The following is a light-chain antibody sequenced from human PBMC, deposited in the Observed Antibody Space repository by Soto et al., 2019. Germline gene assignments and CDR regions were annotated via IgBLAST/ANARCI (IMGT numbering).Light chain of an antibody. J-gene: IGKJ1*01. CDR1: QSVGTF. CDR3: QQCNRWPQWT. V-gene: IGKV3-11*01. Sequence: EIVLTQSPATLSLSPGERATLSCRASQSVGTFFAWYQQKPGQAPRLLIYDASNRATGIPARFSGSGSGTDFTLTISSLEPEDFAVYYCQQCNRWPQWTLGPGTKADIK. CDR2: DAS.